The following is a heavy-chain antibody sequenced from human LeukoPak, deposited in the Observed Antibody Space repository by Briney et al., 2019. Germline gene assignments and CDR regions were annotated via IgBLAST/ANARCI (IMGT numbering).Heavy chain of an antibody. CDR1: GFTFSSYG. V-gene: IGHV3-30*18. Sequence: GGSLRLSCAASGFTFSSYGMHWVRQAPGKGLEWVAVISYDGSNKYYADSVKGRFTISRDNSKNTLYLQMSSLRAEDTAVYYCAQDKEAHPETYYFDYWGQGTLVTVSS. CDR2: ISYDGSNK. J-gene: IGHJ4*02. CDR3: AQDKEAHPETYYFDY.